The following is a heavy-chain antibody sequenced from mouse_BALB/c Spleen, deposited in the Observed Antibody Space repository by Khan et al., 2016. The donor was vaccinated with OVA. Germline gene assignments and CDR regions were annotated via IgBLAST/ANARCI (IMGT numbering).Heavy chain of an antibody. V-gene: IGHV1-20*02. Sequence: EVQLQESGPELVRPGASVKISCTASGYSFTGYFMNWVMQSHGKSLEWIGRINPHIGETFYNQRFKDKATLIVDESYSTAHMELRSLASEDSAVYYCTRIYRSDFDYWGQGTTLTVSP. CDR3: TRIYRSDFDY. D-gene: IGHD1-1*01. CDR2: INPHIGET. CDR1: GYSFTGYF. J-gene: IGHJ2*01.